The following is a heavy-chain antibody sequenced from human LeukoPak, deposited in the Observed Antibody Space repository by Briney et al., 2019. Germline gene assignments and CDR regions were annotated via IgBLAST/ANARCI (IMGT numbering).Heavy chain of an antibody. V-gene: IGHV3-21*01. D-gene: IGHD3-10*01. CDR3: ARSRLDASTRGFFDF. Sequence: GGSLRLSCAASGFTFSSYSMNWVRQAPGKGLEWVSSISSSSSYMYYADSVKGRFTISRDNAKNSLYLQMNSLRAEDTAVYYCARSRLDASTRGFFDFWGQGTLLTVSS. CDR1: GFTFSSYS. J-gene: IGHJ4*02. CDR2: ISSSSSYM.